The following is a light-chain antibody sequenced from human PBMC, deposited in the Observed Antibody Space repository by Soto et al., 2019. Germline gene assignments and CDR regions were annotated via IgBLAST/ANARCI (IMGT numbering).Light chain of an antibody. Sequence: VLTQSPDTLSLSPGERATLSYRASQSSSSQYLAWYQQRPGQPPRLLIYGVFIRANGIPDRFSGSGSGSDFTLTISRLEPEDFAVYYCQDFAYPQWTFGQGTKVEI. J-gene: IGKJ1*01. CDR3: QDFAYPQWT. V-gene: IGKV3-20*01. CDR2: GVF. CDR1: QSSSSQY.